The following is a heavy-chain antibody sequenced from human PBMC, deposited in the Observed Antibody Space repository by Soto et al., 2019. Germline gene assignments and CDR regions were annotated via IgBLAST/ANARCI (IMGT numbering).Heavy chain of an antibody. D-gene: IGHD3-10*01. CDR2: IIPIFGTA. V-gene: IGHV1-69*13. CDR3: AREVQSITMVRAHGMDV. J-gene: IGHJ6*02. Sequence: SVKVSCKASGGTFSSHAISWVRQAPGQGLEWMGGIIPIFGTANYAQKFQGRVTITADESTSTAYMELSSLRSEDTAVYYCAREVQSITMVRAHGMDVWGQGTTVTVSS. CDR1: GGTFSSHA.